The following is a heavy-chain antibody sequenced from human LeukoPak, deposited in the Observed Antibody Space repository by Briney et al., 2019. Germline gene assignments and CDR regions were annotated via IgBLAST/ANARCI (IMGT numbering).Heavy chain of an antibody. Sequence: SGGSLRLSCAASGFTFSSYGMHWVRQAPGKGLEWVAVISYDGSNKYYADSVKGRFTISRDNSKNTLYLQMNSLRAEDTAVYYCAKGHLDYYDKGYFDYWGQGTLVTVSS. CDR3: AKGHLDYYDKGYFDY. CDR2: ISYDGSNK. D-gene: IGHD3-22*01. CDR1: GFTFSSYG. J-gene: IGHJ4*02. V-gene: IGHV3-30*18.